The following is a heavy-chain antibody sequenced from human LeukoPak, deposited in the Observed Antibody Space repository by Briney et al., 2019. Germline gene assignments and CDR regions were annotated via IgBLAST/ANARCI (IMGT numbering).Heavy chain of an antibody. CDR2: ISYDGNNK. V-gene: IGHV3-30-3*01. CDR3: ARGSLWLMDY. D-gene: IGHD5-18*01. CDR1: GFTFSSYA. Sequence: GGSLRLSCAASGFTFSSYAMHWVRQAPGKGLEWVAVISYDGNNKYYADSVKGRLTVSRDNSKNTLYLQMNSLRAEDTAVYYCARGSLWLMDYWGQGTLVTVSS. J-gene: IGHJ4*02.